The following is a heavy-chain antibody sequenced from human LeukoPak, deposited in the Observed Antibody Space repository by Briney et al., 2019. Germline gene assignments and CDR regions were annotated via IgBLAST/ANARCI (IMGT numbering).Heavy chain of an antibody. CDR3: ARLTGSGRGYYGMDV. J-gene: IGHJ6*04. CDR2: IYPGDSDT. V-gene: IGHV5-51*01. D-gene: IGHD3-10*01. Sequence: GEALKISCKGSGYSFTSYWIGGVRPMAGEGLEWMGIIYPGDSDTRYSPSFQGHVTISDDKSISTAYLQWSSLKASDTAMYYCARLTGSGRGYYGMDVWGKGTTVTVSS. CDR1: GYSFTSYW.